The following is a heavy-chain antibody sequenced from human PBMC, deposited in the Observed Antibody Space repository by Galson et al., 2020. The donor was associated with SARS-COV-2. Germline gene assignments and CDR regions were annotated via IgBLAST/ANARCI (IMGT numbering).Heavy chain of an antibody. CDR2: INTYDGDT. CDR3: ARDRLGLNDAFDM. Sequence: ASVKVSCKALGYSFTDSGISWVRQAPGQGLEWMGWINTYDGDTKYAENFHGRVTLTKDTSTSTAYMELRSLRSDDTAVFFCARDRLGLNDAFDMWGPGTLVTVSS. D-gene: IGHD3-16*01. V-gene: IGHV1-18*04. CDR1: GYSFTDSG. J-gene: IGHJ3*02.